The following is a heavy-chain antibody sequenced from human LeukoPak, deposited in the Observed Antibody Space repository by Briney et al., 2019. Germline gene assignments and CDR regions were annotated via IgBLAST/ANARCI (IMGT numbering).Heavy chain of an antibody. CDR2: INHSGST. D-gene: IGHD6-13*01. CDR1: GGSFRGYY. J-gene: IGHJ4*02. V-gene: IGHV4-34*01. Sequence: SETLSLTCAVYGGSFRGYYWSWFRKPPGKGLEWIGEINHSGSTTYNPSLKTRVTISVDTSKSQFSLKLSSVTAADTAVYYCAREGRQQLRYWGQGTLVTVSS. CDR3: AREGRQQLRY.